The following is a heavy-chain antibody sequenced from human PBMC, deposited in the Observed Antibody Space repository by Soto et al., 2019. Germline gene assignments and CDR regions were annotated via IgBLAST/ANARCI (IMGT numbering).Heavy chain of an antibody. J-gene: IGHJ4*02. CDR1: GGSISSGGYS. CDR3: ARESFYDSGGFHGFDY. V-gene: IGHV4-30-2*01. Sequence: SETLSLTCAVSGGSISSGGYSWSWIRQPPGKGLEWIGYMYHSGSTYYNPSLKSRVTISIDRSKNQFSLKLSSVTAADTAVYYCARESFYDSGGFHGFDYWGQGTLVTGSS. CDR2: MYHSGST. D-gene: IGHD3-22*01.